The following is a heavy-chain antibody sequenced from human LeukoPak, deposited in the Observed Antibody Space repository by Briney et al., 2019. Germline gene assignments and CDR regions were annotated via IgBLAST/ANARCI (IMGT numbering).Heavy chain of an antibody. D-gene: IGHD3-3*01. Sequence: SQTLSLTCTVSGGSISSGSYYWSWIRQPPGKGLEWIGYIYYSGSTNYNPSLKSRVTISVDTSKNQFSLKLSSVTAADTAVYYCARDRRTNDYDFWSGYYYGDAFDIWGQGTMVTVSS. CDR3: ARDRRTNDYDFWSGYYYGDAFDI. V-gene: IGHV4-61*01. J-gene: IGHJ3*02. CDR1: GGSISSGSYY. CDR2: IYYSGST.